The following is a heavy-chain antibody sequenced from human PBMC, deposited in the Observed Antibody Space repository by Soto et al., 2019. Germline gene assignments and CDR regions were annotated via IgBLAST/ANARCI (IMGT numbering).Heavy chain of an antibody. D-gene: IGHD3-16*01. CDR2: ISADGTNT. CDR1: GFNFVFFG. V-gene: IGHV3-30*03. Sequence: QIQRVESGGEVVQPWRSLRLSCTASGFNFVFFGMHWVRQAPGKGLEWVAFISADGTNTYYAESVRGRFTLSRDNSMRTGYLQMNTLRDDDTGLYCCARGNLRFDFDPWGRGTLVTVSS. CDR3: ARGNLRFDFDP. J-gene: IGHJ4*02.